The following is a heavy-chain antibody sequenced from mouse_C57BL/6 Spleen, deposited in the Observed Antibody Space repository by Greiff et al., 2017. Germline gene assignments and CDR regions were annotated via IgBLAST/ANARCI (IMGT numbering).Heavy chain of an antibody. Sequence: DVMLVESGGGLVKPGGSLKLSCAASGFTFSDYGMHWVRQAPEKGLEWVAYISSGSSTIYYADTVKGRFTISRDNAKNTLFLQMTSLRSEDTAMYYCARNGEGAYYFDYWGQGTTLTVSS. CDR3: ARNGEGAYYFDY. CDR1: GFTFSDYG. CDR2: ISSGSSTI. J-gene: IGHJ2*01. D-gene: IGHD1-1*01. V-gene: IGHV5-17*01.